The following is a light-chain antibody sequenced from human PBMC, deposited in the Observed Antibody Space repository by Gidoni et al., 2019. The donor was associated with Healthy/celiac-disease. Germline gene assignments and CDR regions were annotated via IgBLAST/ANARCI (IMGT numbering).Light chain of an antibody. CDR3: QVWDSSSDHRV. Sequence: SYVLTQLPLASVAPGQTARITCGGNSIGSKSVHWYQQKPGQAPVLVVYDDSDRPSGIPERFSGSNSGNTATLTISRVEAGDEADYYCQVWDSSSDHRVFGGGTKLTVL. V-gene: IGLV3-21*02. CDR1: SIGSKS. CDR2: DDS. J-gene: IGLJ3*02.